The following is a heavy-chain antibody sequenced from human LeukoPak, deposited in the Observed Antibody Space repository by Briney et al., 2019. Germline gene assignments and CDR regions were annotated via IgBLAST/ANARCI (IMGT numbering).Heavy chain of an antibody. CDR3: ARHDVVVIAPFDY. D-gene: IGHD2-21*01. V-gene: IGHV4-39*01. Sequence: SETLSLTCTVSGGSISSSSYYWGWIRQPPGKGLEWIGSIYYSGSTYYNPSLKSRVTISVDTSKNQFSLKLSSVTAADTAVYYCARHDVVVIAPFDYWGQGTLVTVSS. CDR2: IYYSGST. CDR1: GGSISSSSYY. J-gene: IGHJ4*02.